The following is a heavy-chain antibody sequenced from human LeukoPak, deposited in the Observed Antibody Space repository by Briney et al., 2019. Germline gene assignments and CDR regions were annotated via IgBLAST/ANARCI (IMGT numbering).Heavy chain of an antibody. CDR2: LIPIFGTA. CDR1: GRIFRSYD. Sequence: TVKVFCKVSGRIFRSYDTRWVRHAPGQGLEWMGGLIPIFGTANYAQKFQGRVTITAGESASTACMELSSLRAEDTAVYYCARVPYWGEGTLVTVSS. CDR3: ARVPY. J-gene: IGHJ4*02. V-gene: IGHV1-69*01.